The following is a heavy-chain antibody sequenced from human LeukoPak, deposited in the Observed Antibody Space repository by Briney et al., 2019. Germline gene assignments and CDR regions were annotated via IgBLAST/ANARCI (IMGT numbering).Heavy chain of an antibody. J-gene: IGHJ5*02. D-gene: IGHD3-10*01. CDR3: ARENTMVRGVMLKGWFDP. V-gene: IGHV4-30-2*01. CDR1: GGFISSGGYS. Sequence: SETLSLTCAVSGGFISSGGYSWRWLRQPPGKGLEWIGYIYHSGSTYYNPSLKSRVTISVDRSKNQFSLKLSSVTAADTAVYYCARENTMVRGVMLKGWFDPWGQGTLVTVSP. CDR2: IYHSGST.